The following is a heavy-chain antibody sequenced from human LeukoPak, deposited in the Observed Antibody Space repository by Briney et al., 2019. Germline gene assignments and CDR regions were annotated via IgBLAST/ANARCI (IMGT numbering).Heavy chain of an antibody. Sequence: SGGSLSLSCAASGFTFSSYEMNWVRQAPGKGLEWVSYIGSSGSTIYYADSVKGRFTISRDNAKNSLYLQMNSLRAEDTAVYYCARLNSNYIEVGWFDPWGQGTLVTVSS. CDR1: GFTFSSYE. V-gene: IGHV3-48*03. CDR3: ARLNSNYIEVGWFDP. CDR2: IGSSGSTI. J-gene: IGHJ5*02. D-gene: IGHD4-11*01.